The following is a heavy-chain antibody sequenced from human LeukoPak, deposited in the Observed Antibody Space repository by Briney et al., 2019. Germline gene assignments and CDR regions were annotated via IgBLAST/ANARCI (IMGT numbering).Heavy chain of an antibody. D-gene: IGHD4-17*01. CDR2: IYYSGST. CDR1: GGSISSGGYY. Sequence: SETLSLTCTVSGGSISSGGYYWSWIRQHPGKGLEWIGYIYYSGSTYYSPSLKSRLTISVDTSKNQFSLKLNSVTAADTAVYYCARGGGGSSTVTTYWFDPWGQGALVTVSS. V-gene: IGHV4-30-4*08. CDR3: ARGGGGSSTVTTYWFDP. J-gene: IGHJ5*02.